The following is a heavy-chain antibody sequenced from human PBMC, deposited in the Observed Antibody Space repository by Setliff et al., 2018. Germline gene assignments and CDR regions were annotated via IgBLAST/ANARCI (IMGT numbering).Heavy chain of an antibody. CDR3: ARGADYHDTSGYSH. CDR1: GGSFSYYY. J-gene: IGHJ4*02. CDR2: INHSGST. Sequence: KPSETLSLTCAVYGGSFSYYYWTWIRQPPGKGLEWIGEINHSGSTNYNPSLKSRVTISVDTSKNQFSLKVNSVTAADTAVYYCARGADYHDTSGYSHWGQGTLVTVSS. D-gene: IGHD3-22*01. V-gene: IGHV4-34*01.